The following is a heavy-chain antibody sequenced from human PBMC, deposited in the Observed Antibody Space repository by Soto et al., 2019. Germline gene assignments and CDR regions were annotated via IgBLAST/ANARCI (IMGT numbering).Heavy chain of an antibody. J-gene: IGHJ4*02. Sequence: SETLSLTCTVSGGSISSYYWSWIRQPPGKGLEWIGYIYYSGSTNYNPSLKSRVTISVDTSKNQFSLKLSSVTAADTAVYYCARDCGGDFFDYWGQGTLVTVSS. CDR2: IYYSGST. CDR3: ARDCGGDFFDY. D-gene: IGHD2-21*01. V-gene: IGHV4-59*01. CDR1: GGSISSYY.